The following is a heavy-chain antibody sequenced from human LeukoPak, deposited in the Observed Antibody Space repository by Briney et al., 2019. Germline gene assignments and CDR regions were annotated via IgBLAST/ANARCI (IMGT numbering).Heavy chain of an antibody. Sequence: PGGSLRLSCAASGYTFSDYSVNWVRQVPGKGLEWVSSISSSGTYIYYAESVKGRFTISRDNAKNSLFLQMISLRAEDTAVYYCVSGNDPDYVWGTYRLDAFDIWGEGTMVIVSS. V-gene: IGHV3-21*01. CDR3: VSGNDPDYVWGTYRLDAFDI. CDR1: GYTFSDYS. J-gene: IGHJ3*02. CDR2: ISSSGTYI. D-gene: IGHD3-16*02.